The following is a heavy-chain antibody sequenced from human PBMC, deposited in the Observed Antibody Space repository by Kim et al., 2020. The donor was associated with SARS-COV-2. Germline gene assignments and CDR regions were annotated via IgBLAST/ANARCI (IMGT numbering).Heavy chain of an antibody. J-gene: IGHJ5*02. D-gene: IGHD3-3*01. CDR3: AREKRITIFGGGRWFDP. Sequence: GGSLRLSCAASGFTVSSNYMSWVRQAPGKGLEWVSVIYSGGSTYYADSVKGRFTISRDNSKNTLYLQMNSLRAEDTAVYYCAREKRITIFGGGRWFDPWGQGTLVTVSS. V-gene: IGHV3-53*01. CDR2: IYSGGST. CDR1: GFTVSSNY.